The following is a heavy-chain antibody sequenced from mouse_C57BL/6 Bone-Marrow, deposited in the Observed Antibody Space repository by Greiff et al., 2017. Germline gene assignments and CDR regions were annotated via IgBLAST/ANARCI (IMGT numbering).Heavy chain of an antibody. J-gene: IGHJ4*01. V-gene: IGHV1-7*01. Sequence: QVQLQQSGAELAKPGASVKLSCKASGYTFTSYWMHWVKQRPGQGLEWIGYINPSSGYTKYNQKFKDKATLTADKSSSTAYMQLSSLTYEDSAVYYCANYGNQYYYAMDYWGQGTSVTVAS. CDR2: INPSSGYT. D-gene: IGHD2-1*01. CDR3: ANYGNQYYYAMDY. CDR1: GYTFTSYW.